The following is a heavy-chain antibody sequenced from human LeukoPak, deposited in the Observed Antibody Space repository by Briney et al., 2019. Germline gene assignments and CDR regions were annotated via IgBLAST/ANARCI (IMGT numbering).Heavy chain of an antibody. CDR3: AKDRWAFGSTALPGYFDY. CDR2: ISGSGGST. D-gene: IGHD3-16*01. J-gene: IGHJ4*02. Sequence: GGSLRLSCAASGFTFSSYAMSWVRQAPGKGLEWVSAISGSGGSTYYADSVKGRFTISRDNSKNTLYLQMNSLRAEDAAVYYCAKDRWAFGSTALPGYFDYWGQGTLVTVSS. V-gene: IGHV3-23*01. CDR1: GFTFSSYA.